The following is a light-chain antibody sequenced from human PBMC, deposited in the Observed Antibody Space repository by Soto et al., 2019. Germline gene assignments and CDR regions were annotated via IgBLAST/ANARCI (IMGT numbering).Light chain of an antibody. Sequence: EIVMTQSPATLSVSPGERATLSCRASQTINNRLAWYQQKAGQAPRLLIYGASTSATGIAARFSGSGSGTEFTLTISSLQPEDFAVYYCQQYNNWPRTFGQGTKVEIK. CDR1: QTINNR. CDR3: QQYNNWPRT. J-gene: IGKJ1*01. V-gene: IGKV3-15*01. CDR2: GAS.